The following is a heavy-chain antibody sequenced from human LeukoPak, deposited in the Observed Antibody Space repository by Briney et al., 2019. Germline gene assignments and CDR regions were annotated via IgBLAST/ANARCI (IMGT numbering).Heavy chain of an antibody. D-gene: IGHD2-21*02. Sequence: GGSLRLSCAASEFTFSNYGMHWVRQAPGKGLEWVTFVRSNGNDKYYADSVKGRFIISRDNSKNTLYLQMNSLRTEDTAIYYCATAGLDYWGQGSLVTVSS. V-gene: IGHV3-30*02. J-gene: IGHJ4*02. CDR1: EFTFSNYG. CDR3: ATAGLDY. CDR2: VRSNGNDK.